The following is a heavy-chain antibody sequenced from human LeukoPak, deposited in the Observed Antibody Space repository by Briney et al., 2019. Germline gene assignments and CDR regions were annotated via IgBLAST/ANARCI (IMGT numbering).Heavy chain of an antibody. V-gene: IGHV1-46*01. Sequence: ASVKVSCKASGYTFTSYYMHWVRQAPGQGLEWMGIIKPSGGSTSYAKKFQGRVTMTRDTSTSTVYMELSSLRSEDTAVYYCARDLGKYTYYYDSSGYYWGQGTLVTVSS. D-gene: IGHD3-22*01. CDR3: ARDLGKYTYYYDSSGYY. CDR2: IKPSGGST. CDR1: GYTFTSYY. J-gene: IGHJ4*02.